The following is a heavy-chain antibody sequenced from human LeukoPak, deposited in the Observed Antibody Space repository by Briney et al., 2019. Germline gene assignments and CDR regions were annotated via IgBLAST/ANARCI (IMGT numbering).Heavy chain of an antibody. CDR1: GSTFSSYA. V-gene: IGHV3-23*01. J-gene: IGHJ4*02. CDR3: ARFGYVAAVDV. Sequence: GGSLRLSCAASGSTFSSYAMSWVRQAPGKGLEWVSTISASGGSTYHAYSVKGRFSISRDNAKNLVYLQMNSLRAEDTAVYHCARFGYVAAVDVWGQGTPVTVSS. D-gene: IGHD2-15*01. CDR2: ISASGGST.